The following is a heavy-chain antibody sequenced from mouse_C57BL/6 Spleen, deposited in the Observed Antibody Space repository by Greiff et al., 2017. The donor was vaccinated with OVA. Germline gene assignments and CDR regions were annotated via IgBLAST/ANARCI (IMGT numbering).Heavy chain of an antibody. V-gene: IGHV1-4*01. Sequence: VQVVESGAELARPGASVKMSCKASGYTFTSYTMHWVKQRPGQGLEWIGYINPSSGYTKYNQKFKDKATLTADKSSSTAYMQLSSLTSEDSEVYDCARLSRGYDYDYFDYWGQGTTLTVSS. J-gene: IGHJ2*01. D-gene: IGHD2-4*01. CDR3: ARLSRGYDYDYFDY. CDR1: GYTFTSYT. CDR2: INPSSGYT.